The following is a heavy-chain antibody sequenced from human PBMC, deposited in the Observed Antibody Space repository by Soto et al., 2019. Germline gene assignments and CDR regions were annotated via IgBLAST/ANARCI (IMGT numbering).Heavy chain of an antibody. Sequence: ASVKVSCKASGYTFTSYAMHWVRQAPGQRLEWMGWINAGNGNTKYSQKFQGRVTITRDTSASTAYMELSSLRSEDTAVYYCASGSQIAKSSSYAFDIWGQGTMVTVSS. CDR3: ASGSQIAKSSSYAFDI. D-gene: IGHD6-6*01. CDR1: GYTFTSYA. CDR2: INAGNGNT. J-gene: IGHJ3*02. V-gene: IGHV1-3*01.